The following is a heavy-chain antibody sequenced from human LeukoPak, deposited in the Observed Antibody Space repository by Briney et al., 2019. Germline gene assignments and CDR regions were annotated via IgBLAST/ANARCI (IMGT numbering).Heavy chain of an antibody. V-gene: IGHV3-11*01. CDR2: ISSSGSTI. CDR3: ARDPTYYYGSRSYYIDY. D-gene: IGHD3-10*01. J-gene: IGHJ4*02. CDR1: GFTFSDYY. Sequence: GGSLRLSCAASGFTFSDYYMSWIRQAPGKGLEWVSYISSSGSTIYYADSVKGRFTISRDNAKNSLYLQMNSLGAEDTAVYYCARDPTYYYGSRSYYIDYWGQGTLVTVSS.